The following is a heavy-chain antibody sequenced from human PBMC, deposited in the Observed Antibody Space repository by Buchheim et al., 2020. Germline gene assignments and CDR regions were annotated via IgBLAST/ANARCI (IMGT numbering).Heavy chain of an antibody. Sequence: VQLVESGGGLVKPGGSLRLSCAASGFTFSNYAMTWVRQAPGKGLEWVSGISGSGGSTYYVDSVKGRFTLSRDNSKNTLYLQMNSLRAEDTAVYYCAKVVGYNYDSSGYYFFDYWGPGTL. CDR3: AKVVGYNYDSSGYYFFDY. V-gene: IGHV3-23*04. CDR2: ISGSGGST. D-gene: IGHD3-22*01. J-gene: IGHJ4*02. CDR1: GFTFSNYA.